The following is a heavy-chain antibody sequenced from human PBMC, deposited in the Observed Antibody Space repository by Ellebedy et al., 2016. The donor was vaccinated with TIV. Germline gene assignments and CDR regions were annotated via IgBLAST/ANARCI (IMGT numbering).Heavy chain of an antibody. CDR1: GGSISSYY. CDR2: IYYSGST. J-gene: IGHJ4*02. V-gene: IGHV4-59*01. CDR3: AREALIPWYYYDSSGYYDHYFDY. D-gene: IGHD3-22*01. Sequence: MPSETLSLTCTVSGGSISSYYWSWIRQPPGKGLEWIGYIYYSGSTNYNPSLKSRVTISVDTSKNQFSLKLSSVTAADTAVYYCAREALIPWYYYDSSGYYDHYFDYWGQGTLVTVSS.